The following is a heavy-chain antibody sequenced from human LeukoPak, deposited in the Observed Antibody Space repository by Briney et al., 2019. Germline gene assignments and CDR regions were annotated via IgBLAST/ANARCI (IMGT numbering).Heavy chain of an antibody. CDR1: SGSFSGYY. J-gene: IGHJ4*02. CDR2: INDSGSV. CDR3: ARRLVDSGASQVSDD. V-gene: IGHV4-34*01. Sequence: PSETLSLTCAVYSGSFSGYYWSWIRQPPGKGLEWIGEINDSGSVNYNPYLKNRVTLSVDTSKNQFSLRLSSVAAADTAVYYCARRLVDSGASQVSDDWGQGTLVTVSS. D-gene: IGHD2-15*01.